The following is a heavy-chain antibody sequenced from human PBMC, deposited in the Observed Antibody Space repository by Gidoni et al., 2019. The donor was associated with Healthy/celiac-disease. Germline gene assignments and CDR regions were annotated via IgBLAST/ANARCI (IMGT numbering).Heavy chain of an antibody. J-gene: IGHJ5*02. D-gene: IGHD4-17*01. Sequence: QVQLVQSGAEVKKPGASVTASCKASGYTFTGYYMNWVRQAPGQGLEWMGWRNPNSGGTDYAQKFQGRVTMTRDTSISTAYMELSRLRSDDTAVYYCARQNYGDYGETNWFDPWGQGTLVTVSS. CDR3: ARQNYGDYGETNWFDP. CDR2: RNPNSGGT. V-gene: IGHV1-2*02. CDR1: GYTFTGYY.